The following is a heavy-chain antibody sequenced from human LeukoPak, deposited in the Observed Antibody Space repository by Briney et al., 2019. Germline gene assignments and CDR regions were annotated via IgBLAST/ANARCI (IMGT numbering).Heavy chain of an antibody. V-gene: IGHV3-23*01. J-gene: IGHJ4*02. CDR2: IFGSGGSP. Sequence: GGSLRLSCEASGFTFGSHAMYWVRQAPGKGLEWVAGIFGSGGSPLYADPVKGRFTISRDNSRNTVYLQINSLRAEDTAVYYCGKTTVGYSSGQKPAWPVDYWGQGTLVTVSS. CDR1: GFTFGSHA. D-gene: IGHD5-18*01. CDR3: GKTTVGYSSGQKPAWPVDY.